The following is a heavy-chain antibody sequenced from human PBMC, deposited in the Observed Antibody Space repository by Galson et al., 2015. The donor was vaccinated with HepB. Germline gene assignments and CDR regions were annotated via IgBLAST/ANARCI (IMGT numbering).Heavy chain of an antibody. CDR1: GFTFSSYA. Sequence: SLRLSCAASGFTFSSYAMSWVRQAPGKGLEWVSAISGSGGSTYYADSVKGRFTISRDNSKNTLYLQMNSLRAEDTAVYYCATLGYYGSGLNWFDPWGQGTLVTVSS. CDR3: ATLGYYGSGLNWFDP. CDR2: ISGSGGST. V-gene: IGHV3-23*01. J-gene: IGHJ5*02. D-gene: IGHD3-10*01.